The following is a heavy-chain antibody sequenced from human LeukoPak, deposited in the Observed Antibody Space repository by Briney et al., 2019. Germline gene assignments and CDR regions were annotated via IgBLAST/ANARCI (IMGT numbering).Heavy chain of an antibody. CDR3: ARTSVPAAISPYFFDS. CDR2: MNPNSGNT. V-gene: IGHV1-8*03. D-gene: IGHD2-2*02. Sequence: ASVKVSCKASGYTFTSYDINWVRQATGQGLEWMGWMNPNSGNTGYAQKFQGRVTITRNTSISTAYMELSSLRSEDTAVYYCARTSVPAAISPYFFDSWGQGTLVTVSS. J-gene: IGHJ4*02. CDR1: GYTFTSYD.